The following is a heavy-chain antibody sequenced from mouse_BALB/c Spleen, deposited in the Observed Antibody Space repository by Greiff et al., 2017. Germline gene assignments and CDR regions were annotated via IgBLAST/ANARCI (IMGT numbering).Heavy chain of an antibody. Sequence: VQLQQSGAELVKPGASVKLSCKASGYTFTSYYMYWVKQRPGQGLEWIGEINPSNGGTNFNENFKSKATLTVDKSSSTAYMQLSSLTSEDSAVYYCTREMLTTYYYAMDYWGQGTSVTVSS. V-gene: IGHV1S81*02. J-gene: IGHJ4*01. CDR2: INPSNGGT. D-gene: IGHD2-1*01. CDR1: GYTFTSYY. CDR3: TREMLTTYYYAMDY.